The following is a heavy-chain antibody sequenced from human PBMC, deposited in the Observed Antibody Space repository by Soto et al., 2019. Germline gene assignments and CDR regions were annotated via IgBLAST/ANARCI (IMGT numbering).Heavy chain of an antibody. CDR3: ARAGGRPYNYYGMDV. D-gene: IGHD2-15*01. CDR1: AGTFHNYA. J-gene: IGHJ6*02. V-gene: IGHV1-69*06. Sequence: QEQLVQSGPEVKKPGSSVTVSCKASAGTFHNYAICWVRQAPGQGLEWMGGTIPLFSTSSYAQKFQGRVTITADKSTSTVYMEMRNLKSEDTARYYCARAGGRPYNYYGMDVWGQGTTVTVS. CDR2: TIPLFSTS.